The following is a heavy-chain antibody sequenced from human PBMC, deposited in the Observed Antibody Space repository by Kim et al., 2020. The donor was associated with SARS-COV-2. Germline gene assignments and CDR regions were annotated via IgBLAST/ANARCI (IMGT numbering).Heavy chain of an antibody. CDR2: IIPIFGTA. CDR1: GGTFSSYA. J-gene: IGHJ4*02. V-gene: IGHV1-69*13. D-gene: IGHD3-10*01. CDR3: ARGRPLQYYYGSGSYPPFDY. Sequence: SVKVSCKASGGTFSSYAISWVRQAPGQGLEWMGGIIPIFGTANYAQKFQGRVTITADESTSTAYMELSSLRSEDTAVYYCARGRPLQYYYGSGSYPPFDYWGQGTLVTVSS.